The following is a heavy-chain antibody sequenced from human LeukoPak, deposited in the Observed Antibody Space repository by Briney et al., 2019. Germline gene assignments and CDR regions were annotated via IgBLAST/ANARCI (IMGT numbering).Heavy chain of an antibody. Sequence: GGSLRLSCAASGSTFSSYSMNWVRQAPGKGLEWVSSISSSSSYIYYADSVKGRFTISRDNAKNSLYLQMNSLRAEDTAVYYCARSGGPQPTTDWGQGTLVTVSS. V-gene: IGHV3-21*01. CDR1: GSTFSSYS. CDR2: ISSSSSYI. CDR3: ARSGGPQPTTD. D-gene: IGHD1-1*01. J-gene: IGHJ4*02.